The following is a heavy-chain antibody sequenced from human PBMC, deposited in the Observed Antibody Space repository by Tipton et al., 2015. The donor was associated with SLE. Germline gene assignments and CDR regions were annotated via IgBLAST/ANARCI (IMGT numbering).Heavy chain of an antibody. CDR3: ARAMSCYYYDSSDAFDI. J-gene: IGHJ3*02. V-gene: IGHV3-53*04. Sequence: QLVQSGGGLVQPGGSLRLSCAASGFTVSSNYMSWVRQAPGKGPEWVSVIYSGGRRYYADSVKGRFTISRHNSKNTVYLQMNSLRAEDAAVYYCARAMSCYYYDSSDAFDIWGQGTMVTVSS. CDR1: GFTVSSNY. D-gene: IGHD3-22*01. CDR2: IYSGGRR.